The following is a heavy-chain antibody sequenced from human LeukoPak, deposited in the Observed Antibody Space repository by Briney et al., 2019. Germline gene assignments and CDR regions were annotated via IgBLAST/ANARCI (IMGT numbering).Heavy chain of an antibody. J-gene: IGHJ3*02. V-gene: IGHV3-48*01. CDR3: ARGKDIVVVPAALAFDI. Sequence: PGGSLRLSCAASGFTFSSYSMNWVRQAPGKGLEWVSYINSGSTTIYYADSVRGRFTIYTDNDKNSLYLQMNSLSAEDTDVYYCARGKDIVVVPAALAFDIWGQGTMVTVSS. D-gene: IGHD2-2*01. CDR2: INSGSTTI. CDR1: GFTFSSYS.